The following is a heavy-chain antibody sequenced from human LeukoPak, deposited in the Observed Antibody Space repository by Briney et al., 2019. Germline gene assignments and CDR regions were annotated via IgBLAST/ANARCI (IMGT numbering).Heavy chain of an antibody. V-gene: IGHV3-48*01. CDR1: GFTFRSYS. CDR3: ARDLGTATPGAFDI. D-gene: IGHD5-18*01. J-gene: IGHJ3*02. Sequence: GGSLRLSCAASGFTFRSYSMNWVRQAPGKGLEWVSYISSSSSTIYYADSVKGRFTISRDNAKNSLYLQMNSLRAEDTAVYYCARDLGTATPGAFDIWGQGTMVTVSS. CDR2: ISSSSSTI.